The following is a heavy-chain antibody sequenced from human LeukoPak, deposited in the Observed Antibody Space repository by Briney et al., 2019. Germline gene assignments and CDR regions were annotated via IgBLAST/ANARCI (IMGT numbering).Heavy chain of an antibody. CDR2: IKQDGSEK. CDR3: ARELAASYYYYGMDV. J-gene: IGHJ6*02. V-gene: IGHV3-7*01. CDR1: GFTFSSYW. D-gene: IGHD6-13*01. Sequence: GGSLRLSCAASGFTFSSYWMSWVRQAPGKGLEWAANIKQDGSEKYYVDSVKGRFTISRDNAKNSLYLQMNSLRAEDTAVYYCARELAASYYYYGMDVWGQGTTVTVSS.